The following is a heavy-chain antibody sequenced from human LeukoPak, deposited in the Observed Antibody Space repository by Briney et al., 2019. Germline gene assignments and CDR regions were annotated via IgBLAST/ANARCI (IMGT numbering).Heavy chain of an antibody. Sequence: PGGSLRLSCAASGFSFRSYAMTWVRQATGKGLEWVSAISNNGGTTYYADSVKDRFTISRDNSENTLFLQMSGLRAEDTAVYYCAKGGCSSTSCYANFWGQGTLVTVSS. CDR2: ISNNGGTT. D-gene: IGHD2-2*01. J-gene: IGHJ4*02. CDR3: AKGGCSSTSCYANF. V-gene: IGHV3-23*01. CDR1: GFSFRSYA.